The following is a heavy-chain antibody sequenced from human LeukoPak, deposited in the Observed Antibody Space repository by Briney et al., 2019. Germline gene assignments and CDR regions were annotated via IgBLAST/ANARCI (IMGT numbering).Heavy chain of an antibody. D-gene: IGHD6-13*01. Sequence: AGSLRFSCAASGFTFSNYCMHWVRPAPGQGLVWVSRINNDGSSTSYADSVKGRFTISRDNAKNTLYLQMNSLRAEDTAVYYCARPTKEGSSWYWWFDPWDQGTLVTVSS. CDR3: ARPTKEGSSWYWWFDP. V-gene: IGHV3-74*01. J-gene: IGHJ5*02. CDR2: INNDGSST. CDR1: GFTFSNYC.